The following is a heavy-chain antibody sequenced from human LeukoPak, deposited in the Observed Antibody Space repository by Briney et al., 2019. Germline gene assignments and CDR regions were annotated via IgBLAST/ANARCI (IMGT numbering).Heavy chain of an antibody. CDR1: GGSFSGYY. J-gene: IGHJ3*02. D-gene: IGHD1-1*01. Sequence: SETLSLTCAVYGGSFSGYYWSWIRQPPGKGLEWIGYIYYSGSTNYNPSLKSRVTISVDTSKNQFSLKLSSVTAADTAVYYCARHSRYNWNDDAFDIWGQGTMVTVSS. CDR2: IYYSGST. CDR3: ARHSRYNWNDDAFDI. V-gene: IGHV4-59*08.